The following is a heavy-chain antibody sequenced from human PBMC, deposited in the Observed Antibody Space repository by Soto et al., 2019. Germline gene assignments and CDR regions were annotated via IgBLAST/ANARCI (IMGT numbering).Heavy chain of an antibody. Sequence: QVQLQQWGAGLLKPSETLSLTCAVYGGSFSGYHWSWIRQPPGKGLEWIGEINHSGNTNYNPSLKSRVTISLDTSKNQFSLNLTSVTAADTAVYYCARDLIAARLRYYYGMDVWGQGTTVTVSS. J-gene: IGHJ6*02. CDR2: INHSGNT. CDR1: GGSFSGYH. D-gene: IGHD6-6*01. CDR3: ARDLIAARLRYYYGMDV. V-gene: IGHV4-34*01.